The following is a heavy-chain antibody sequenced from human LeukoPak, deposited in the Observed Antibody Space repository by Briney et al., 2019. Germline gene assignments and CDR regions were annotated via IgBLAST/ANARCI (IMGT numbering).Heavy chain of an antibody. D-gene: IGHD6-19*01. CDR1: GYSFTTYY. CDR2: INPSGGGT. V-gene: IGHV1-46*03. J-gene: IGHJ4*02. CDR3: ARVEPSSSGHDY. Sequence: ASVKVSCKASGYSFTTYYMHWVRQAPGQGLEWMGIINPSGGGTNYAQKFQDRVTMTRDTSTSTVYMDLSSLRSEDTAVYYCARVEPSSSGHDYWGQGTLLTVSS.